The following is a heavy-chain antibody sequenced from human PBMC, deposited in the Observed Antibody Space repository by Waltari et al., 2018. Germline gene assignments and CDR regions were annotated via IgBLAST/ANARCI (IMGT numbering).Heavy chain of an antibody. CDR1: GDSLRDYR. D-gene: IGHD3-10*01. J-gene: IGHJ5*02. CDR3: ARLRVHLSYPYWFDP. V-gene: IGHV4-59*08. CDR2: SSYGLLP. Sequence: QVHLLESGPGLVRTSETLSLTCTVPGDSLRDYRWSWIRQSPGKALEWLGNSSYGLLPKSNHDRKTRVTIPVDRSRNKFSWTLASVTAADTAVYYCARLRVHLSYPYWFDPWGQGTLVTVSS.